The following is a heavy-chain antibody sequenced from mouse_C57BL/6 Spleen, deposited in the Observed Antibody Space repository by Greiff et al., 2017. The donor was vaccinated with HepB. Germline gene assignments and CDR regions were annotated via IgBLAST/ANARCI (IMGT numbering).Heavy chain of an antibody. Sequence: QVQLQQSGAELVMPGASVKLSCKASGYTFTSYWMHWVKQRPGQGLEWIGEIDPSDSYTNYNQKFKGKSTLTVDKSSSTAYMQLSSLTSEDSAVYYCARRYYGSWDYWGQGTTLTVSS. J-gene: IGHJ2*01. CDR2: IDPSDSYT. CDR3: ARRYYGSWDY. D-gene: IGHD1-1*01. V-gene: IGHV1-69*01. CDR1: GYTFTSYW.